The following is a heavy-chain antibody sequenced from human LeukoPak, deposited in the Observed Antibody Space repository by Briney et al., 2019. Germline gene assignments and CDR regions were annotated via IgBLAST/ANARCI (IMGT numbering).Heavy chain of an antibody. D-gene: IGHD1-26*01. CDR3: ARASGSYWWFDS. CDR2: INPNSGGT. J-gene: IGHJ5*01. CDR1: GYAFTGYY. V-gene: IGHV1-2*02. Sequence: ASVKVSCKASGYAFTGYYMHWVRQAPGQGLEWMGWINPNSGGTNYAQKFQGRVTMTRDTSISTVYMELSRLRSDDTAVYYCARASGSYWWFDSWGQGTLVTVSS.